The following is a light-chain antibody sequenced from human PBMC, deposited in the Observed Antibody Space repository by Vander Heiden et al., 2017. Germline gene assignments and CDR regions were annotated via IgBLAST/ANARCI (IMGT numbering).Light chain of an antibody. CDR1: SSNIGSNY. CDR3: ATWDDTFNGVV. J-gene: IGLJ2*01. Sequence: QSVLTQPPSASGTPGQRVPISCSGSSSNIGSNYVYWYQQIPGTAPKLLIYRNTERPSGVPDRFSGSKSGTSASLAIGGLRSEDEADYFCATWDDTFNGVVFGGGTKLTVL. V-gene: IGLV1-47*01. CDR2: RNT.